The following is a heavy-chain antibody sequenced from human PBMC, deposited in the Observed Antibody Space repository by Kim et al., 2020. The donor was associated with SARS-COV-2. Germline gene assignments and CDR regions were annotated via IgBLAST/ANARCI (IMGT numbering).Heavy chain of an antibody. D-gene: IGHD6-19*01. CDR3: ARENPLYSSGWHNWIDP. CDR1: GFTFSSYD. J-gene: IGHJ5*02. Sequence: GGSLRLSCAVSGFTFSSYDMNWVHQAPGKGLEWISYITTISDRKYYADSVKGRFTISRDNAKNSLYLQMNSLRDEDTAVYYCARENPLYSSGWHNWIDPWGQGTLVTVSS. CDR2: ITTISDRK. V-gene: IGHV3-48*02.